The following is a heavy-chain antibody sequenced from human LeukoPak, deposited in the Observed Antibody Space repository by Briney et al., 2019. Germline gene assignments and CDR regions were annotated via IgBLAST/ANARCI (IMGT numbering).Heavy chain of an antibody. Sequence: QSGGALRHSCEVPRLNFSNVWMPSVRQAPAQGLVWVSRINTAGSTVYADHVKGRFTISRDNDKNMVYLQMNSLRAEDTAVYYCASFRDTDNWGRGTMVTVSS. V-gene: IGHV3-74*01. CDR2: INTAGST. CDR1: RLNFSNVW. D-gene: IGHD2-21*01. J-gene: IGHJ3*01. CDR3: ASFRDTDN.